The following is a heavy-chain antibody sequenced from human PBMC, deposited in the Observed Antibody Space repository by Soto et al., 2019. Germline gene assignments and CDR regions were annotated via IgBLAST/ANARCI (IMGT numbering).Heavy chain of an antibody. CDR1: GFTFSSYA. CDR3: AKDRWSKDIVVVPAAMFYFQH. D-gene: IGHD2-2*01. Sequence: GGSLRLSCAASGFTFSSYAMSWVRQAPGKGLEWVSAISGSGGSTYYADSVKGRFTISRDNSKNTLYLQMNCLRAEDMALYYCAKDRWSKDIVVVPAAMFYFQHWGQGTLVTVSS. V-gene: IGHV3-23*01. CDR2: ISGSGGST. J-gene: IGHJ1*01.